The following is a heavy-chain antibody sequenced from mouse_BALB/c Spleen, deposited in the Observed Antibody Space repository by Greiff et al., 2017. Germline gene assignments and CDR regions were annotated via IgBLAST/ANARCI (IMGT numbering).Heavy chain of an antibody. D-gene: IGHD2-10*02. V-gene: IGHV5-6-5*01. CDR2: ISSGGST. Sequence: EVMLVESGGGLVKPGGSLKLSCAASGFTFSSYAMSWVRQTPEKRLEWVASISSGGSTYYPASVKGRFTISRDNARNILYLQMSSLRSEDTAMYYCARGGGYGNCVAMDYWGQGTSVTVSS. CDR1: GFTFSSYA. J-gene: IGHJ4*01. CDR3: ARGGGYGNCVAMDY.